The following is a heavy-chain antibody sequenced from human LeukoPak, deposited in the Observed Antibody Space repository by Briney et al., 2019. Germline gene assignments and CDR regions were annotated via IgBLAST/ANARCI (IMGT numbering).Heavy chain of an antibody. CDR2: IWYDGSNK. D-gene: IGHD3-10*01. CDR1: GFTFSNYG. J-gene: IGHJ4*02. Sequence: VRSLRLSCAASGFTFSNYGMHWVRQAPGKGLEWVALIWYDGSNKYYADSVKGRVTISRDNSKNTLYLQMNSLRAEDTAVYYCAGSYYNVFDYWGQGTLVTVSS. V-gene: IGHV3-33*01. CDR3: AGSYYNVFDY.